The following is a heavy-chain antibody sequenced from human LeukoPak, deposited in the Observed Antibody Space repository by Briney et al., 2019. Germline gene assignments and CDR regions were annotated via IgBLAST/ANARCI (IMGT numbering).Heavy chain of an antibody. CDR2: IFYSGST. Sequence: SETLSLTCTVSGGSISSYYWSWIRQPPGKGLEWIGYIFYSGSTNYNPSLKSRVTISIDTSKNQFSLKLSSVTAADTAVYYCARVDPKYSLMYYWGQGTLVTVSS. CDR3: ARVDPKYSLMYY. J-gene: IGHJ4*02. D-gene: IGHD6-6*01. CDR1: GGSISSYY. V-gene: IGHV4-59*12.